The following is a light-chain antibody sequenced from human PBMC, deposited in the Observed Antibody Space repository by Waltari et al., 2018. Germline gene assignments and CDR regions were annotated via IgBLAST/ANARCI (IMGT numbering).Light chain of an antibody. CDR3: CSYAGSATPYV. CDR2: EVT. CDR1: SSDVGRYNL. Sequence: QSALTQPASVSGSPGKSITISCTGTSSDVGRYNLVSWYQQHPGKDPKLMIFEVTKRPSGVSNRFSGSTSGNTASLTISGLQAEDEADYYCCSYAGSATPYVFGTGTKVTVL. J-gene: IGLJ1*01. V-gene: IGLV2-23*02.